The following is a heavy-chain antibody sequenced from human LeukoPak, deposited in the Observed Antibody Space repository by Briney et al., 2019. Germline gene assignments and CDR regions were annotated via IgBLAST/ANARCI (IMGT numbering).Heavy chain of an antibody. CDR2: INPNSGGT. V-gene: IGHV1-2*06. Sequence: ASVKVSCKASGGTFSSYAISWVRQAPGQGLEWMGRINPNSGGTNYAQKFQGRVTMTRDTSISTAYMELSRLRSDDTAVYYCARAGGYSSSSPPPFDYWGQGTLVTVSS. CDR1: GGTFSSYA. J-gene: IGHJ4*02. D-gene: IGHD6-13*01. CDR3: ARAGGYSSSSPPPFDY.